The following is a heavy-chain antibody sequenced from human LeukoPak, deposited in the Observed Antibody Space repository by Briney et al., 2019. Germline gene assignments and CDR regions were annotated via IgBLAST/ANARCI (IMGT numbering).Heavy chain of an antibody. Sequence: GGSLRLSCAASGFTFSNYAMSWVRQAPGKGLEWVSGISGSGGSTYYADSVKGRFTISRDNSKNTLYLQMNSLRAEDTAVYYCAREDCSSTSCYEGYYYYGMDVWGQGTTVTVSS. D-gene: IGHD2-2*01. J-gene: IGHJ6*02. CDR1: GFTFSNYA. V-gene: IGHV3-23*01. CDR3: AREDCSSTSCYEGYYYYGMDV. CDR2: ISGSGGST.